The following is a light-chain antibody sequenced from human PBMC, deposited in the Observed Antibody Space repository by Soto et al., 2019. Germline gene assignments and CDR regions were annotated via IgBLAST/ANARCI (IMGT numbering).Light chain of an antibody. V-gene: IGKV1-39*01. CDR2: AAS. CDR3: QQSYSIWT. Sequence: DIQMTQSPSSLSASVGDRVTITCRSSQSISSYLNWYQQKPGKAPKLLIYAASTLQSGVPSRFSGSGSGTDFTLTTSSLQPEDFATYYCQQSYSIWTFGQGTKVEI. J-gene: IGKJ1*01. CDR1: QSISSY.